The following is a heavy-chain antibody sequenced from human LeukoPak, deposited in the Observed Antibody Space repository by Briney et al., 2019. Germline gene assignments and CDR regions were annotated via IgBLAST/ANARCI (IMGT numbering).Heavy chain of an antibody. D-gene: IGHD1-26*01. CDR3: ARLRWQLVGPYFDY. J-gene: IGHJ4*02. CDR2: IYSSRNT. V-gene: IGHV4-59*01. CDR1: GDSISTYY. Sequence: PSETLSLTCSFSGDSISTYYWSWIRQSPGKGLEWIGHIYSSRNTDYNSSLKSRVTISVDTSKSQFSLRLSSVTATDTAVYYCARLRWQLVGPYFDYWGQGILVTVSS.